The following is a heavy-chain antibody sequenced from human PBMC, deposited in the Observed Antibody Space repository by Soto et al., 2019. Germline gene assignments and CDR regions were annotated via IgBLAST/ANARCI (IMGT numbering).Heavy chain of an antibody. J-gene: IGHJ5*02. CDR2: IWYDGSNK. CDR1: GFTFSSYG. V-gene: IGHV3-33*01. CDR3: ARDRATYSTRTVNWFDP. Sequence: GGSLRLSCAASGFTFSSYGMQWVRQAPGKGLEWVAVIWYDGSNKYYADSVKGRFTISRDNSKNTLYLQMNSLRAEDTAVYYCARDRATYSTRTVNWFDPWGQGTLVTVSS. D-gene: IGHD4-4*01.